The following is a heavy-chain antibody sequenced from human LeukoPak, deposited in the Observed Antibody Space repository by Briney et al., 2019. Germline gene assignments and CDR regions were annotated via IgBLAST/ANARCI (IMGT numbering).Heavy chain of an antibody. CDR1: GDSISSGSYY. D-gene: IGHD3-9*01. J-gene: IGHJ5*02. CDR2: IYTSGST. CDR3: ARGYYDILTRQNWFDP. Sequence: SQTLSLTCTVSGDSISSGSYYWSWIRQPAGKGLEWIGRIYTSGSTNYNPSLKSRVTISVDTSKNQFSLKLSSVTAADTAVYYCARGYYDILTRQNWFDPWGQGTLVTVSS. V-gene: IGHV4-61*02.